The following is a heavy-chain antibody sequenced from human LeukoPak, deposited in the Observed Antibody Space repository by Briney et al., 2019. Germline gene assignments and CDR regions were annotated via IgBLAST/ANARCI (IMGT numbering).Heavy chain of an antibody. Sequence: GASVKVSCKASGYTFTGYYMHWVRQAPGQGLEWMGRINPNSGGTNHAQKFQGRVTMTRDTSISTAYMELSRLRSDDTAVYYCARDCSSTSCADAFDIWGQGTMVTVSS. J-gene: IGHJ3*02. D-gene: IGHD2-2*01. CDR3: ARDCSSTSCADAFDI. CDR1: GYTFTGYY. CDR2: INPNSGGT. V-gene: IGHV1-2*06.